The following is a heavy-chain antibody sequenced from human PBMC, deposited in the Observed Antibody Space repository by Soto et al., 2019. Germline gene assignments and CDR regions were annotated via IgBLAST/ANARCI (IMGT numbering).Heavy chain of an antibody. Sequence: QVQLVQSGAEVKKPGASVKVSCKASGYTFTSYGISWVRQAPGQGLEWMGWISAYNGNTNYAQKLQGRVTMTTDTSTSTAYMELRSLRSDDTAVYCCVRVLMITFGGVIVSSAFDIWGQGTMVTVSS. CDR1: GYTFTSYG. J-gene: IGHJ3*02. CDR3: VRVLMITFGGVIVSSAFDI. D-gene: IGHD3-16*02. CDR2: ISAYNGNT. V-gene: IGHV1-18*01.